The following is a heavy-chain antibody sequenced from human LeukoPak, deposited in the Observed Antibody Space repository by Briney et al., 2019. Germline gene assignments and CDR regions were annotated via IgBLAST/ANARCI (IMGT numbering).Heavy chain of an antibody. CDR1: GYKFTNYR. Sequence: GESLKISCQASGYKFTNYRIGWVRQMPGKGLEWMGIIFLSDSDTRYSPSFQGQVAISADKSTSTAYLHWSTLKASDTAIYYCARHEVTAAAGTEFDSWGQGTLVTVSS. CDR3: ARHEVTAAAGTEFDS. D-gene: IGHD6-13*01. J-gene: IGHJ4*02. V-gene: IGHV5-51*01. CDR2: IFLSDSDT.